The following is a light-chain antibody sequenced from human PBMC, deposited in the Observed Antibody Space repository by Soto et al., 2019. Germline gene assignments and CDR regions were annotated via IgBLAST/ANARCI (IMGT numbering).Light chain of an antibody. V-gene: IGKV3-11*01. CDR3: QQRSNWPIT. Sequence: IGLTQSPGTLSLSPGERATLSCRASQSVSNNYLAWYQQKPGQAPRLLIYDASNRATGIPARFSGSGSGTDFTLTISSLEPEDFAVYYCQQRSNWPITFGQGTRLEIK. J-gene: IGKJ5*01. CDR2: DAS. CDR1: QSVSNNY.